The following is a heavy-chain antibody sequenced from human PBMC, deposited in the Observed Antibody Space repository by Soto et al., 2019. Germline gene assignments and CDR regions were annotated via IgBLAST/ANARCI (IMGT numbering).Heavy chain of an antibody. V-gene: IGHV1-46*03. CDR1: GYTFTSYY. Sequence: ASVKVSCKASGYTFTSYYMHWVRQAPGQGLEWMGIINPSGGSTSYAQKFQGRVTMTRDTSTSTVYMELSSLRSEDTAVYYCARDHYCSSTSCYAGGNYYYYYMDVWGKGTTVTVSS. CDR3: ARDHYCSSTSCYAGGNYYYYYMDV. D-gene: IGHD2-2*01. J-gene: IGHJ6*03. CDR2: INPSGGST.